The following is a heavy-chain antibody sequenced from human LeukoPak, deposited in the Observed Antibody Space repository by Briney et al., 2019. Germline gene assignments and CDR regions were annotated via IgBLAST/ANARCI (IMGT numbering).Heavy chain of an antibody. CDR3: AKDGGSGTYYYFYVMDV. CDR2: INTNSGNP. J-gene: IGHJ6*02. V-gene: IGHV7-4-1*02. Sequence: ASVKVSCKASGYSFTTYTINWVRQAPGQGLEWMGWINTNSGNPAYAQGFTGRFVSSLDTSVSTAYLQISSLKAEDTAVYYCAKDGGSGTYYYFYVMDVWGQGTTVTVSS. CDR1: GYSFTTYT. D-gene: IGHD2-15*01.